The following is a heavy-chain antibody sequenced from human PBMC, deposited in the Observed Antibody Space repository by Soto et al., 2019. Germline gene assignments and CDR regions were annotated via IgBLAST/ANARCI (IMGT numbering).Heavy chain of an antibody. Sequence: SVKFSCKASGGTFSSYTIGWVRQAPGQGLEWMGRIIPILGIANYAQKCEGRVTIPADKSTSTASMELSSLRSEDTAVYSCARVGSGFVASYYGIDAWGQRTTATVSS. CDR3: ARVGSGFVASYYGIDA. J-gene: IGHJ6*02. CDR2: IIPILGIA. V-gene: IGHV1-69*02. CDR1: GGTFSSYT. D-gene: IGHD1-26*01.